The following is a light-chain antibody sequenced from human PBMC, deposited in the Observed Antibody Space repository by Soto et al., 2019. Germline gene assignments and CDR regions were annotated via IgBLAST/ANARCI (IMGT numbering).Light chain of an antibody. CDR3: ATWDDGLSGVL. CDR2: KSD. Sequence: QSVLTQPPSASGSPGQRVSITGSGSDSNIGSNSVHWYQQVPGMAPKLLVYKSDQRPSGVPDRFSGSKSVTSASLAISGLRAEDEAEYYCATWDDGLSGVLFGGGTKLTVL. V-gene: IGLV1-47*01. J-gene: IGLJ2*01. CDR1: DSNIGSNS.